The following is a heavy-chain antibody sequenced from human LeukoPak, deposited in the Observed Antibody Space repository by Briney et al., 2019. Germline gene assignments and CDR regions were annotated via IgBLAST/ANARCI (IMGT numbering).Heavy chain of an antibody. CDR1: GGSISSGSYY. Sequence: PSEALSLTCTVSGGSISSGSYYWSWIRQPAGKGLEWIGRIYTSGSTNYNPSLKSRVTISVDTSKNQFSLKLSSVTAADTAVYYCARAGIAATPYYYYMDVWGKGTTVTVSS. V-gene: IGHV4-61*02. CDR2: IYTSGST. D-gene: IGHD6-13*01. CDR3: ARAGIAATPYYYYMDV. J-gene: IGHJ6*03.